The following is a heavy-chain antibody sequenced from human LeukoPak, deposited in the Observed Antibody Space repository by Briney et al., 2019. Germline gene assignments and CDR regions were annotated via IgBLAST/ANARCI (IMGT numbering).Heavy chain of an antibody. Sequence: GGSLRLSCAASGFTFSSYEMNWVRQAPGKGLEWVSYISSSSSTIYYADSVKGRFTISRDNAKNSLYLQMNSLRAEDTAVYYCAREAYYYDSSGYYSGSDAFDIWGQGTMVTVSS. V-gene: IGHV3-48*01. J-gene: IGHJ3*02. CDR3: AREAYYYDSSGYYSGSDAFDI. CDR1: GFTFSSYE. D-gene: IGHD3-22*01. CDR2: ISSSSSTI.